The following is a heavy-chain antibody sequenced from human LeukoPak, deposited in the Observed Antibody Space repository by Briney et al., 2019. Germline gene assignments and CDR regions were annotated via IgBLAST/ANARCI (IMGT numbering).Heavy chain of an antibody. CDR1: GFTIIKYW. CDR2: INQGGSEK. V-gene: IGHV3-7*01. CDR3: AKTFGPSSGYYYFDY. Sequence: GGSLRLSCAASGFTIIKYWMSWVRQAPGKGLEWVANINQGGSEKDYADSVKGRFTISRDNSKNTLYLQMNSLRAEDTAVYYCAKTFGPSSGYYYFDYWGQGTLVTVSS. D-gene: IGHD3-22*01. J-gene: IGHJ4*02.